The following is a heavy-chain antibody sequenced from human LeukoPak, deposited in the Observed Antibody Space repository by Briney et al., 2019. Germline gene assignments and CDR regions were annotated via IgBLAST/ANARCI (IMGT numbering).Heavy chain of an antibody. CDR3: ARHIVVVPAAIEGFDY. Sequence: PSETLSLTCAVYGGSFSGYYWSSIRQPPGKGLEWLGEINHSGSTNYNPSLKSRVTISVDTSKNQFSLKLSSVTAADTAVYYCARHIVVVPAAIEGFDYWGQGTLVTVSS. CDR2: INHSGST. CDR1: GGSFSGYY. D-gene: IGHD2-2*02. J-gene: IGHJ4*02. V-gene: IGHV4-34*01.